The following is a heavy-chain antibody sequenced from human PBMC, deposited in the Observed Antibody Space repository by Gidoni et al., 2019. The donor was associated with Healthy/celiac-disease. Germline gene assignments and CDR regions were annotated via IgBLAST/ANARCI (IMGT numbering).Heavy chain of an antibody. D-gene: IGHD6-13*01. V-gene: IGHV3-48*04. CDR3: ARTSLAAADY. Sequence: EVQLVESGGGFVQPGGSLRPFGAASGFTFSSYSMNWVRQAPGKGLEWVSYISSSSSTIYYADSVKGRFTISRDNAKNSLYLQMNSLRAEDTAVYYCARTSLAAADYWGQGTLVTVSS. CDR1: GFTFSSYS. J-gene: IGHJ4*02. CDR2: ISSSSSTI.